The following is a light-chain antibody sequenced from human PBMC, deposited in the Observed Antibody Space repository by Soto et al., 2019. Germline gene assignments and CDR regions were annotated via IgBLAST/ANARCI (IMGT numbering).Light chain of an antibody. CDR3: QQRSNWLLT. J-gene: IGKJ4*01. CDR2: GAS. V-gene: IGKV3D-20*02. CDR1: QSVSSSY. Sequence: EIVLTQSPGTLSLSPGERATLSCRASQSVSSSYLAWYQQKPGQAPRLLIYGASSRATGIPDRFSGSGSGTDFTLTITSLQSEDFAVYYCQQRSNWLLTFGGGTKVDIK.